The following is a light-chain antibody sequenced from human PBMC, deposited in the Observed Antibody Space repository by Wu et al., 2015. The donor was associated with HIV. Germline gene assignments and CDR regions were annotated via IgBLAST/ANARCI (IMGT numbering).Light chain of an antibody. CDR3: QQRYSWPWT. Sequence: EIVMTQSPATLSVSPGERATLSCRASQSVSSNLAWYQQKPGQVPRVLIYDSANRATGIPGRFSGSGSGTDFTLTINSLEPEDFAIYCCQQRYSWPWTFGQGTRVEL. J-gene: IGKJ1*01. CDR2: DSA. V-gene: IGKV3-11*01. CDR1: QSVSSN.